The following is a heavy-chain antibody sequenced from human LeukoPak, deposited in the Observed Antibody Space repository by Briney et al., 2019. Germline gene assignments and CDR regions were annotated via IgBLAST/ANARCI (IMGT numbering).Heavy chain of an antibody. V-gene: IGHV3-49*04. J-gene: IGHJ4*02. CDR2: IRSKAFGGAT. D-gene: IGHD3-16*01. CDR3: TRDGGTLDY. Sequence: PGRSLRLSCTGSGYTFGDYAMSWVRQSPGKGLGWVSLIRSKAFGGATEYAASVKGRFTISRDDSKSIAYLLMNSLKTEDTAMYYCTRDGGTLDYWGQGTLVTVSS. CDR1: GYTFGDYA.